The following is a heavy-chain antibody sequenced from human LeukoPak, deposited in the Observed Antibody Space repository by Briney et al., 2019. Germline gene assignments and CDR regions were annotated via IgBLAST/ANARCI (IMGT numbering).Heavy chain of an antibody. CDR2: ISGSGDRT. D-gene: IGHD3-10*01. V-gene: IGHV3-23*01. CDR3: AKGYYGSGSYGWFDP. J-gene: IGHJ5*02. Sequence: PGGSLRLSCAASGFTVSSNYMSWVRQAPGKGLEWVSAISGSGDRTYHADSVKGRFTISRDNSKNTLYLHMNSLRAEDTAVYYCAKGYYGSGSYGWFDPWGQGTLVTVSS. CDR1: GFTVSSNY.